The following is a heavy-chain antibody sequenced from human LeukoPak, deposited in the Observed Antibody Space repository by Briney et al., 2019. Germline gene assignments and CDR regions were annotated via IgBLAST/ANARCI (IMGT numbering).Heavy chain of an antibody. D-gene: IGHD2-8*01. V-gene: IGHV3-23*01. CDR2: ISGDGEDT. CDR3: VRDVNGGGTVGWFDP. Sequence: PGGSLRLSCAASGFTFSNYAMSWIRQAPGKGLDWVSAISGDGEDTYYPDSVKGRFTISRDNSKNTLYLQMNSLRTEDTAVYYCVRDVNGGGTVGWFDPWGQGTLVTVSS. J-gene: IGHJ5*02. CDR1: GFTFSNYA.